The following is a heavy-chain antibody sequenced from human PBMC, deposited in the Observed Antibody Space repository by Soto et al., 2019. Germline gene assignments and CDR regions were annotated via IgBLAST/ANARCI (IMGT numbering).Heavy chain of an antibody. CDR2: TYWNDDD. CDR3: AHRPGGSGWRYYFDY. D-gene: IGHD6-19*01. CDR1: GFSLTSTGLG. J-gene: IGHJ4*02. Sequence: PTLVNPTQTLTLTCSFSGFSLTSTGLGVGWFRQPPGKALEWLGLTYWNDDDRYRSSLRSRLTITKDTSKNQVVLTMTNMDPEDTATYYCAHRPGGSGWRYYFDYWGQGTLVTVSS. V-gene: IGHV2-5*01.